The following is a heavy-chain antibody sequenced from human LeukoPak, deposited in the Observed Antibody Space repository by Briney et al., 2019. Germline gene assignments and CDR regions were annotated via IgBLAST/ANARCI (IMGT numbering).Heavy chain of an antibody. CDR3: ARERGYSSSWYEDY. V-gene: IGHV1-18*04. D-gene: IGHD6-13*01. Sequence: ASVKVSCKASGYTFTGYYMHWVRQAPGQGLEWMGWISAYNGNTNYAQKLQGRVTMTTDTSTSTAYMELRSLRSDDTAVYYCARERGYSSSWYEDYWGQGTLVTVSS. CDR2: ISAYNGNT. CDR1: GYTFTGYY. J-gene: IGHJ4*02.